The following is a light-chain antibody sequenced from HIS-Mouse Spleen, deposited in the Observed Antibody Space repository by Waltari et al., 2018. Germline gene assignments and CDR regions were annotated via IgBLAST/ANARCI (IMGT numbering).Light chain of an antibody. J-gene: IGLJ3*02. Sequence: QSALTQPASVSGSPGQSITISCTGTSSDVGGYNYVSWYQQHPGKAPKLMIYYVSNGPSWASNPFSGSKSGNTASLTISGLQAEDEADYYCSSYTSSSINWVFGGGTKLTVL. CDR2: YVS. CDR3: SSYTSSSINWV. V-gene: IGLV2-14*03. CDR1: SSDVGGYNY.